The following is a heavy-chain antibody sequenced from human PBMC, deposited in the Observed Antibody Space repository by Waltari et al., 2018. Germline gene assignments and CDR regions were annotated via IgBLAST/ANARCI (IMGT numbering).Heavy chain of an antibody. D-gene: IGHD1-26*01. CDR2: CDPEPGDT. CDR1: GYTFTDYY. V-gene: IGHV1-69-2*01. J-gene: IGHJ5*01. CDR3: ARGPLGAAHWFDS. Sequence: EVQLVQSGAEVKKPGAAARISCRASGYTFTDYYIHWIQQAPGKGLTWMGRCDPEPGDTLFVPQCQGRLTLTADTSRDTAYMELTSLHYDDTAVYYCARGPLGAAHWFDSWGQGTLVTVSS.